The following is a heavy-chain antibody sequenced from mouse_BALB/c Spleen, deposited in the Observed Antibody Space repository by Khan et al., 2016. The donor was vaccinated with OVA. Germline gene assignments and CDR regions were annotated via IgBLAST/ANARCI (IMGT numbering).Heavy chain of an antibody. D-gene: IGHD4-1*01. J-gene: IGHJ3*01. Sequence: QVQLQQSGPELVKPGASVKMSCKASGYTFTDYVMNWVKQRTGQGLEWIGQIYPGSDSTYYNEKFKGKATLTADRSSSTADMQLSSLTSEDSAVYFCARAGWDVFAYWGQGTLVTVSA. CDR3: ARAGWDVFAY. CDR1: GYTFTDYV. CDR2: IYPGSDST. V-gene: IGHV1-77*01.